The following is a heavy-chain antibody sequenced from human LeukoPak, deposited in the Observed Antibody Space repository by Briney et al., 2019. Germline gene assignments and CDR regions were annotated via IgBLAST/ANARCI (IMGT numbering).Heavy chain of an antibody. Sequence: ASVKVSCKASGYTSTSYYIHWVRQAPGQGLEWMGIINCAGGSTRYAQKFQGRVTMTRDTSTSTVYMELSSLRSEDTAVYYCAREGELLGGFDIWGQGTMVTVSS. D-gene: IGHD1-7*01. CDR3: AREGELLGGFDI. CDR2: INCAGGST. V-gene: IGHV1-46*01. J-gene: IGHJ3*02. CDR1: GYTSTSYY.